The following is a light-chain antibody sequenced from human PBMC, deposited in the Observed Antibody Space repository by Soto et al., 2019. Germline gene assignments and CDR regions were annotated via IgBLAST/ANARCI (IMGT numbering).Light chain of an antibody. Sequence: QAVLTQPHSASGTPGQRVTISCSGSNSNIGRNTVNWYQQLPGTAPKLLIYRNNQRPSGVPDRFSGSKSGTSASLAISGLQSDDESDYYSASWDDGLTGYVFGTGTKVTVL. CDR1: NSNIGRNT. CDR2: RNN. J-gene: IGLJ1*01. CDR3: ASWDDGLTGYV. V-gene: IGLV1-44*01.